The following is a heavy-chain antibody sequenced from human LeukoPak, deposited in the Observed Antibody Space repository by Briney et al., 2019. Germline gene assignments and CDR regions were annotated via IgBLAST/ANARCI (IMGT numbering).Heavy chain of an antibody. Sequence: GGSLRLSCAASGFTVSSNYMSWVRQAPRKGLEWVSVIYSGGSTYYADSVKGRFTISRDNSKNTLYLQMNSLRAEDTAVYYCARASRGDSTYYGMDVWGQGTTVTVSS. J-gene: IGHJ6*02. V-gene: IGHV3-66*01. CDR1: GFTVSSNY. CDR3: ARASRGDSTYYGMDV. D-gene: IGHD4-17*01. CDR2: IYSGGST.